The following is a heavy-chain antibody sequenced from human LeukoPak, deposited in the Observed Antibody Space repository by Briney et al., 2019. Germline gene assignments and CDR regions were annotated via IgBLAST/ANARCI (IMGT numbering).Heavy chain of an antibody. CDR1: EFTFSSYG. V-gene: IGHV3-23*01. CDR3: ARDPNGDYIGTFDM. Sequence: GGCLRPSCAASEFTFSSYGMSWVRQAPGKGLEWVSSISGSGGSTQYADSVQGRFAISRDNSKNTLYLQMNSLRVEDTAVYFCARDPNGDYIGTFDMWGRGTMVSVSS. CDR2: ISGSGGST. D-gene: IGHD4-17*01. J-gene: IGHJ3*02.